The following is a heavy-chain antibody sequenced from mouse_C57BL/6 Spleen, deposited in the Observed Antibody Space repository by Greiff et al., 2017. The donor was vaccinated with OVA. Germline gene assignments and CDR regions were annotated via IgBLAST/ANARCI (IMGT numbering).Heavy chain of an antibody. CDR1: GFSLTSYG. CDR2: IWSGGST. V-gene: IGHV2-2*01. Sequence: QVHVKQSGPGLVQPSQSLSITCTVSGFSLTSYGVHWVRQSPGKGLEWLGVIWSGGSTDYNAAFISRLSISKDNSKSQVFFKMNSLQADDTAIYYCARNRGIYYDYGAMDYWGQGTSVTVSS. J-gene: IGHJ4*01. D-gene: IGHD2-4*01. CDR3: ARNRGIYYDYGAMDY.